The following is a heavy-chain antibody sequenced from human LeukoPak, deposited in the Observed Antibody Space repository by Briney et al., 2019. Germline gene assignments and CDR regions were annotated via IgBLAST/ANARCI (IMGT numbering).Heavy chain of an antibody. V-gene: IGHV3-30*02. CDR1: GFTFSSYG. J-gene: IGHJ4*02. Sequence: GGSLRLSCAASGFTFSSYGMHWVRQAPGKGLEWVAFIRYDGSNKYYADSVKGRFTISRDNSKNTLYLQMNSLRAEDTAVYYCAEVFDSSRRNTAMGLDYWGQGTLVTVSS. CDR2: IRYDGSNK. D-gene: IGHD5-18*01. CDR3: AEVFDSSRRNTAMGLDY.